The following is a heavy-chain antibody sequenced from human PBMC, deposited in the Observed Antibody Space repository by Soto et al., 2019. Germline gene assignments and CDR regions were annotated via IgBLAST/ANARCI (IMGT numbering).Heavy chain of an antibody. D-gene: IGHD1-1*01. V-gene: IGHV4-59*01. CDR3: ARDQNAKGYYGMDV. J-gene: IGHJ6*02. CDR1: GASIRRFY. CDR2: VYYNGIT. Sequence: SETLSLTCTVSGASIRRFYWSWRRQPPGKGLEWIGYVYYNGITFYNPSLKSRVTISVDTSKNQFSLKLSSVTAADTAVYHCARDQNAKGYYGMDVWGQGTTVTVSS.